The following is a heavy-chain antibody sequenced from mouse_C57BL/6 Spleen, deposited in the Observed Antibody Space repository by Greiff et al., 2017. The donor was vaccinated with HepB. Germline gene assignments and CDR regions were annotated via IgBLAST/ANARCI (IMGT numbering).Heavy chain of an antibody. Sequence: QVQLKESGPGLVQPSQSLSITCTVSGFSLTSYGVHWVRQSPGKGLEWLGVIWSGGSTDYNAAFISRLSISKDNSKSQVFFKMNSLQADDTAIYYCARGRIYYGNYGYAMDYWGQGTSVTVSS. V-gene: IGHV2-2*01. CDR2: IWSGGST. CDR3: ARGRIYYGNYGYAMDY. D-gene: IGHD2-1*01. CDR1: GFSLTSYG. J-gene: IGHJ4*01.